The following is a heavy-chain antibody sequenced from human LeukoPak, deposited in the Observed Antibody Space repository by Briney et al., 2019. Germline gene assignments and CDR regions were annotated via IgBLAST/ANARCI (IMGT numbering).Heavy chain of an antibody. CDR3: ARVYYGSGSFDY. D-gene: IGHD3-10*01. J-gene: IGHJ4*02. CDR1: GFTFSSYS. Sequence: PGGSLRLSCAASGFTFSSYSMNWVRQAPGKGLEWVSSISSSSSYIYYADSVKGRFTISRDNAKNSLYLQMNSLRVEDTAVYYCARVYYGSGSFDYWGQGTLVTVSS. CDR2: ISSSSSYI. V-gene: IGHV3-21*01.